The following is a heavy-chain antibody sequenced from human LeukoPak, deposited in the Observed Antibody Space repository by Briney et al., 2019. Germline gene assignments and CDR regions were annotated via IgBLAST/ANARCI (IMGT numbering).Heavy chain of an antibody. V-gene: IGHV1-2*02. CDR3: ARDSGSYTAAGY. CDR2: INPNSGGT. CDR1: GYTFTGYY. D-gene: IGHD1-26*01. J-gene: IGHJ4*02. Sequence: GASVKVSCKASGYTFTGYYMHWVRQAPGQGLEWMGWINPNSGGTNYAQKFQGRVTMTRDTSISTAHMELSRLRSDDTAVYYCARDSGSYTAAGYWGQGTLVTVSS.